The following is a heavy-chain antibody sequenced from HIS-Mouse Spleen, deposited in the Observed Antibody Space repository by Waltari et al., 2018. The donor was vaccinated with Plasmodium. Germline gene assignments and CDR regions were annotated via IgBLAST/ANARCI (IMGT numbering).Heavy chain of an antibody. J-gene: IGHJ4*02. V-gene: IGHV4-39*07. D-gene: IGHD1-7*01. Sequence: QLQLQESGPGLVTLSETLSLTRTVPGGSISSSSSYLGRIRQPPGTGLEWIGRIYYIGSTCYNPSLKSRVTISVDTSKNQFSLKLSSVTAADTAVYYCARDRITGTSYFDYWGQGTLVTVSS. CDR2: IYYIGST. CDR1: GGSISSSSSY. CDR3: ARDRITGTSYFDY.